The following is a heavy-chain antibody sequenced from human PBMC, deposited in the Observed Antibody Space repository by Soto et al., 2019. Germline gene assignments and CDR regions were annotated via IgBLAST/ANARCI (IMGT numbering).Heavy chain of an antibody. J-gene: IGHJ6*02. D-gene: IGHD7-27*01. CDR1: GGSISSGDYY. CDR2: IYYSGST. CDR3: ARAPKLGAVYYYYYGMDV. Sequence: QVQLQESGPGLVKPSQTLSLTCTVSGGSISSGDYYWSWIRQPPGKGLEWIGYIYYSGSTYYNPSLKSRVTISVDTSKNQFSLKLSSVTAADTAVYYCARAPKLGAVYYYYYGMDVWGQGTTVTVSS. V-gene: IGHV4-30-4*01.